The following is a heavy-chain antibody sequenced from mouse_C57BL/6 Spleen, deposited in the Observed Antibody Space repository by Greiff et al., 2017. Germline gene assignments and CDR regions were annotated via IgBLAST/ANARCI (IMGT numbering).Heavy chain of an antibody. CDR1: GYTFTSYW. CDR3: ARRGGYDGSSFCYAMGD. Sequence: QVQLQQPGAELVMPGASVKLSCKASGYTFTSYWMHWVKQRPGQGLEWIGKIDPSDSDTNYNQKFKGKSTLTVDKSSSTAYMQLSSLTSEDSAVYYCARRGGYDGSSFCYAMGDWGQGASVTVST. J-gene: IGHJ4*01. CDR2: IDPSDSDT. V-gene: IGHV1-69*01. D-gene: IGHD1-1*01.